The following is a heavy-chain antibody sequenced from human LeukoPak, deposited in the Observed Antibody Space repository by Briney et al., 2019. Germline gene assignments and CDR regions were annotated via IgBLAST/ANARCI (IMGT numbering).Heavy chain of an antibody. V-gene: IGHV3-23*01. J-gene: IGHJ6*02. CDR3: AKVIRYFDDMDV. CDR2: ISGSGGST. Sequence: GGSLRLSCAATGFTFSSYAMSWVRQAPGKGLEWVSAISGSGGSTYYADSVKGRFTISRDNSKNTLYLQMNSLRAEDTAVYYCAKVIRYFDDMDVWGQGTTVTVSS. D-gene: IGHD3-9*01. CDR1: GFTFSSYA.